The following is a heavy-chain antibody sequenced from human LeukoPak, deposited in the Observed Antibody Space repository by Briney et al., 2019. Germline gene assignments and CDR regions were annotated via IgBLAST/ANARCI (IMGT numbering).Heavy chain of an antibody. D-gene: IGHD1-14*01. CDR3: AGERANRLDY. J-gene: IGHJ4*02. V-gene: IGHV4-38-2*02. Sequence: SETLSLTCTVSGYSISSGYYWGWIRQPPGKGLEWIGSIYHSGSTYYNPSLKSRVTISVDTSKNQFSLKLSSVTAADTAVYYCAGERANRLDYWGQGTLVTVSS. CDR2: IYHSGST. CDR1: GYSISSGYY.